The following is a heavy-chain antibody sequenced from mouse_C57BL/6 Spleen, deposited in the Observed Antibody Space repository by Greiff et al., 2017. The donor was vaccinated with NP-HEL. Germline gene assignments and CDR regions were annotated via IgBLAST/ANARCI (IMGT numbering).Heavy chain of an antibody. V-gene: IGHV1-42*01. D-gene: IGHD2-12*01. Sequence: EVKLQESGPELVKPGASVKISCKASGYSFTGYYMNWVKQSPEKSLEWIGEINPSTGGTTYNQKFKAKATLTVDKSSSTAYMQLKSLTSEDSAVYYCASALYDAMDYWGQGTSVTVSS. J-gene: IGHJ4*01. CDR2: INPSTGGT. CDR1: GYSFTGYY. CDR3: ASALYDAMDY.